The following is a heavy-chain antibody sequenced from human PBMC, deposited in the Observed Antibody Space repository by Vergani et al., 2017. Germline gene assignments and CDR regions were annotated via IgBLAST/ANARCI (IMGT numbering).Heavy chain of an antibody. CDR2: ISYDGSIK. V-gene: IGHV3-30-3*01. CDR3: ARPRGATGMLLRSGARGAFDI. CDR1: VFTFSSYA. D-gene: IGHD1-14*01. Sequence: QVQLVESGGGVVQPGRSLRLSCAASVFTFSSYAMHWVRQAPGKGLEWVAVISYDGSIKYYADSVKDRFTISRDNSKNTLYLQMNSLRAEDTAVYYCARPRGATGMLLRSGARGAFDIWGQGTMVTVSS. J-gene: IGHJ3*02.